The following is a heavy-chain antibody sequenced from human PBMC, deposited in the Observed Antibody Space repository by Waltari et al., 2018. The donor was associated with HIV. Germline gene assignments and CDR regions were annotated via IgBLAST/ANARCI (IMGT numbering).Heavy chain of an antibody. CDR2: INSDGSST. V-gene: IGHV3-74*01. D-gene: IGHD1-26*01. Sequence: EVQLVESGGGLVQPGGSLRLSCAASGFTFSSYWMHWVRQAPGKGLVWVSRINSDGSSTSYADSVKGRFTISRDNAKNTLYLQVNSRRAEDTAVYYCARDRGDDSGSYPDYGGQGTLVTVSS. CDR1: GFTFSSYW. J-gene: IGHJ4*02. CDR3: ARDRGDDSGSYPDY.